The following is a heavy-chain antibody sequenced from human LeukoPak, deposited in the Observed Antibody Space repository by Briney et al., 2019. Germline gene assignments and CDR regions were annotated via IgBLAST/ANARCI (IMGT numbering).Heavy chain of an antibody. V-gene: IGHV3-23*01. CDR1: GFTFSSYA. Sequence: PGGSLRLSCAASGFTFSSYAMSWVRQAPGKGLERVSAISGSGGSTYYADSVKGRFTISRDNSKNTLYLQMNSLRAEDTAVYYCAKDGITIFGVVTLLTEYFQHWGQGTLVTVSS. CDR2: ISGSGGST. J-gene: IGHJ1*01. D-gene: IGHD3-3*01. CDR3: AKDGITIFGVVTLLTEYFQH.